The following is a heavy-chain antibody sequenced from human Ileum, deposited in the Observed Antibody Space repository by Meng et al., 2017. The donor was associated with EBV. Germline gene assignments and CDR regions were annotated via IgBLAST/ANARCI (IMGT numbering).Heavy chain of an antibody. V-gene: IGHV4-4*02. CDR2: IYHSGST. Sequence: QVQLQQSGPGLVKPSGTLSLTCAVSGDFISSNNWWSWVRQPPGKGLEWIGEIYHSGSTNYNPSFKSRVTMSVDKSKNQISLNLSSVTAADTAVYYCASGRDYAWHSWGRGTLVTVSS. J-gene: IGHJ4*02. CDR1: GDFISSNNW. CDR3: ASGRDYAWHS. D-gene: IGHD4-17*01.